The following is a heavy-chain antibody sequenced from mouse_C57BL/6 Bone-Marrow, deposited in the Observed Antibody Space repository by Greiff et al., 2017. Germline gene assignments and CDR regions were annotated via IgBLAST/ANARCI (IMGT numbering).Heavy chain of an antibody. CDR3: ARWWLPYHWYFDV. J-gene: IGHJ1*03. V-gene: IGHV1-55*01. D-gene: IGHD1-1*02. Sequence: QVQLKQPGAELVKPGASVKMSCKASGYTFTSYWITWVKQRPGQGLEWIGDIYPGSGSTNYNEKFKSKATLTVDTSSSTAYMQLSSLTSEDSAVYDCARWWLPYHWYFDVWGTGTTVTVAS. CDR2: IYPGSGST. CDR1: GYTFTSYW.